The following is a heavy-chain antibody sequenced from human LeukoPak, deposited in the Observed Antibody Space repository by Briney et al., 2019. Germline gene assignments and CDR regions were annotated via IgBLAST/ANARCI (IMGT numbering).Heavy chain of an antibody. CDR1: GGSISSGGYS. D-gene: IGHD3-10*01. Sequence: SETLSLTCAVSGGSISSGGYSCGWIRQPPGKGLEWIGYIYHRGSTYYNPSLTRRVTISVGRSMNQFSLKLSSVTAADTAVYYCARDLYYYGSGSYVSAFDFWGQGTMVTVSS. CDR2: IYHRGST. CDR3: ARDLYYYGSGSYVSAFDF. J-gene: IGHJ3*01. V-gene: IGHV4-30-2*01.